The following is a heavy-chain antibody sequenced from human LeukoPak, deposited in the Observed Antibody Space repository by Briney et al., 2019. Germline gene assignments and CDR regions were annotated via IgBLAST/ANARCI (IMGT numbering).Heavy chain of an antibody. J-gene: IGHJ4*02. CDR1: GGSFSGYY. Sequence: SETLSLTCAVYGGSFSGYYWSWIRQPPGKGLEWIGEINHSGSTNYNPSLKSRVTISVDTSKNQFSLKLSSVTAADTAVYYCARGDYWNPNYWGQGTLVTVSS. V-gene: IGHV4-34*01. D-gene: IGHD1-1*01. CDR2: INHSGST. CDR3: ARGDYWNPNY.